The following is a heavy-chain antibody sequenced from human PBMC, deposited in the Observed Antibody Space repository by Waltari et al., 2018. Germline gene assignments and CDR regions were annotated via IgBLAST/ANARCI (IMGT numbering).Heavy chain of an antibody. Sequence: QVQLQESGPGLVKPSETLSLTCAVSGYSISSGYYWGWIRQPPGKGLEWIGSIYHSGSTYYNPSLKSRVTISVDTSKNQFSLKLSSVTAADTAVYYCARLISLIAAAADYWGQGTLVTVSS. CDR2: IYHSGST. CDR3: ARLISLIAAAADY. J-gene: IGHJ4*02. CDR1: GYSISSGYY. V-gene: IGHV4-38-2*01. D-gene: IGHD6-13*01.